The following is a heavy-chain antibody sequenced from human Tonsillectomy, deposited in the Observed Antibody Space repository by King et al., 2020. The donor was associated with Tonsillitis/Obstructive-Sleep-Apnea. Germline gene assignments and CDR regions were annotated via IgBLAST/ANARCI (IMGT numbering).Heavy chain of an antibody. CDR1: GFTFDDYA. J-gene: IGHJ5*02. CDR3: AKIKVPFCGGDCYFDA. V-gene: IGHV3-9*01. CDR2: ISWNSNTI. Sequence: VQLVESGGGLVQPGRSLRLSCAASGFTFDDYAMHWVRQAPGKGLEWVSCISWNSNTIGYEDSVKGRFTISRDNAKNSLYLQMNSLRAEDTALYYCAKIKVPFCGGDCYFDAWGQGTLVTVSS. D-gene: IGHD2-21*01.